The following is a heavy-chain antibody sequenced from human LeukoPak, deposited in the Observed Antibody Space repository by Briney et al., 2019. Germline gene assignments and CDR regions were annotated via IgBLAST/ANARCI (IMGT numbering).Heavy chain of an antibody. CDR1: GYTFTTYG. J-gene: IGHJ4*02. V-gene: IGHV1-18*01. D-gene: IGHD2-21*02. Sequence: GASVKVSSKASGYTFTTYGFNWVRQAPGQGLEWIGWLSSRDGYAKYAEKFQGRVTMTTDTSTSTANLELRSLRSDDTAVYYCVRGAWGDVIDYWGQGTLVTVSS. CDR3: VRGAWGDVIDY. CDR2: LSSRDGYA.